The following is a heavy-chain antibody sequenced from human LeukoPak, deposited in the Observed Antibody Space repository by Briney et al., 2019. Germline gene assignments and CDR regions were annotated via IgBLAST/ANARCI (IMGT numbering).Heavy chain of an antibody. D-gene: IGHD2-2*01. V-gene: IGHV1-69*04. CDR2: IIPILGIA. CDR3: AREMMEVVVVVPAALDY. J-gene: IGHJ4*02. CDR1: GGTFSSYT. Sequence: SVKVSCKASGGTFSSYTISWVRQAPGQGLEWMGRIIPILGIANYAQKFQGRVTITADKSTSTAYMELSSLRSEDTAVYYCAREMMEVVVVVPAALDYWGQGTLVTVSS.